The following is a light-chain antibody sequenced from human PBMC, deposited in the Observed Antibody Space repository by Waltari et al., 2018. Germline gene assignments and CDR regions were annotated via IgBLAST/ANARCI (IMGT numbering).Light chain of an antibody. CDR3: HSRDSSGDVL. CDR2: GKN. CDR1: SLRTYY. J-gene: IGLJ2*01. V-gene: IGLV3-19*01. Sequence: SSELTQDPAVSVALGQTVRITCQGDSLRTYYVSWFLQKPGQAPALVIYGKNNRPSGVPDRFSAYSSGSTASLTSIGAQAEDEADYYCHSRDSSGDVLIGGGTKLTVV.